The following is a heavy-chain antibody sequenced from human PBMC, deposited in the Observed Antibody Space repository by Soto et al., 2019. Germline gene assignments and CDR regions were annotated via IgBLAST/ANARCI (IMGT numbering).Heavy chain of an antibody. CDR2: IDPSDSYT. J-gene: IGHJ4*02. Sequence: GESLKISCKCSGYSFTSYWIGWVRQMPGKGLEWMGRIDPSDSYTNYSPSFQGHVTISADKSISTAYLQWSSLKASDTAMYYCAREAKRSTGYSSDTTFDYWGQGTLVTVSS. V-gene: IGHV5-10-1*01. D-gene: IGHD6-25*01. CDR1: GYSFTSYW. CDR3: AREAKRSTGYSSDTTFDY.